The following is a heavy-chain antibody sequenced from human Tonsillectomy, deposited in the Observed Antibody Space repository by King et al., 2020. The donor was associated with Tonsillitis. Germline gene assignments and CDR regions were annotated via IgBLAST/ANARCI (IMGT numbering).Heavy chain of an antibody. CDR1: GYTFTSYG. CDR2: VSTYNGDT. CDR3: ARGASTSSLYSFDY. Sequence: VQLVQSGAEVKKPGASVKVSCKASGYTFTSYGINWVRQAPGQGLEWMGWVSTYNGDTNYAQNLQGRVTMTIDTSTSTAYMGLRSLRSDDTAVYYCARGASTSSLYSFDYWGQGSLVTVSS. J-gene: IGHJ4*02. D-gene: IGHD2-2*01. V-gene: IGHV1-18*04.